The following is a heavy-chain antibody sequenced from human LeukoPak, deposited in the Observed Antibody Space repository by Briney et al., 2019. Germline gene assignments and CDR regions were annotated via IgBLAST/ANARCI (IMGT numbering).Heavy chain of an antibody. CDR2: INHSGST. CDR3: ARGGEIFGVVINSPGMDV. D-gene: IGHD3-3*01. Sequence: SETLSLTCAVYGGSFSGYYWSWIRQPPGKGLEWIGEINHSGSTNYNPSLKSRVTISVDTSKNQFSLKLSSVTAADTAVYYCARGGEIFGVVINSPGMDVWGQGTTVTVSS. V-gene: IGHV4-34*01. J-gene: IGHJ6*02. CDR1: GGSFSGYY.